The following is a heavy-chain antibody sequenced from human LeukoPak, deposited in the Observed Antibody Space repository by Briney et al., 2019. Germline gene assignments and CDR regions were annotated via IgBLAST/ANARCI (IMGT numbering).Heavy chain of an antibody. J-gene: IGHJ4*02. V-gene: IGHV3-23*01. CDR3: AKVKHDYGDYGPDGLLDY. D-gene: IGHD4-17*01. CDR1: GFTFSSYA. CDR2: ISGSGGST. Sequence: GGSLRLSCAASGFTFSSYAMHWVRQAPGKGLEWVSAISGSGGSTYYADSVKGRFTISRDNSKNTLYLQMNSLRAEDTAVYYCAKVKHDYGDYGPDGLLDYWGQGTLVTVSS.